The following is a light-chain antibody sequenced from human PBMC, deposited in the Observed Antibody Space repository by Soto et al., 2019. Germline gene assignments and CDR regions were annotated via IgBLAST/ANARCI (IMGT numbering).Light chain of an antibody. CDR2: AAS. J-gene: IGKJ1*01. Sequence: DIQMTQSPPSLSASVGDRVTITCRASHAISNYLAWYQQKPGKVPELLIYAASTLQSGVPSRFRGSGSGTDYTLTSSSLQPEDVATYYCQKYDRAPRTFGQGTKVEIK. CDR3: QKYDRAPRT. V-gene: IGKV1-27*01. CDR1: HAISNY.